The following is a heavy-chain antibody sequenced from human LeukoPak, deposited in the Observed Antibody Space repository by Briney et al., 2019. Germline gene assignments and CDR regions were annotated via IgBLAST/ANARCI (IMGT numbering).Heavy chain of an antibody. D-gene: IGHD6-19*01. V-gene: IGHV1-46*01. CDR3: ATSSGCIY. CDR2: INPSGGST. Sequence: ASVKVSCKASGYTFTNYTLNWVRQAPGQGLEWMGIINPSGGSTSYAQKFQGRVTMTRDTSTSTVYMELSSLRSEDTAVYYCATSSGCIYWGQGTLVTVSS. J-gene: IGHJ4*02. CDR1: GYTFTNYT.